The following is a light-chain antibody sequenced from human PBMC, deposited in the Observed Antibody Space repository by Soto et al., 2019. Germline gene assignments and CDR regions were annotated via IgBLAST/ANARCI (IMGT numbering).Light chain of an antibody. V-gene: IGKV1-5*01. CDR3: QQYNRYSQT. Sequence: DIQMTQSPSTLSASVGARVTITCRASQSISSWLAWYQQKPGKAPNLLIYDASSLESGVPSRFRGSRSGTEFTRTISSRQREDFANYYFQQYNRYSQTFGQGTKVEIK. CDR1: QSISSW. CDR2: DAS. J-gene: IGKJ1*01.